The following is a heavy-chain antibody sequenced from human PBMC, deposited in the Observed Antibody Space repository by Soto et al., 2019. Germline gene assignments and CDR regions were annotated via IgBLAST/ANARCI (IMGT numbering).Heavy chain of an antibody. CDR3: ERAVAKIYYYYGMDV. CDR1: GGTFSSYA. D-gene: IGHD5-12*01. V-gene: IGHV1-69*13. CDR2: IIPIFGTA. Sequence: SVKVSCKASGGTFSSYAISWVRQAPGQGLEWMGGIIPIFGTANYAQRFQGRVTITADESTSTAYMELSSLRSEDTAVYYCERAVAKIYYYYGMDVWGQGTTVTVYS. J-gene: IGHJ6*02.